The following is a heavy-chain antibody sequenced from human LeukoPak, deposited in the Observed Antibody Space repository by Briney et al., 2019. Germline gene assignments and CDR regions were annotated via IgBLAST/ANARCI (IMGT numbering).Heavy chain of an antibody. CDR1: GGAFSSYD. CDR3: AREGYYEILTGYYQKYYFDY. CDR2: IYYSGST. D-gene: IGHD3-9*01. Sequence: SETLSLTCTVSGGAFSSYDWSWIRQPPGKGLEWMGYIYYSGSTKYNPSLKSRVTISVDTSKAQFSLKLSSVTAADTAEYYCAREGYYEILTGYYQKYYFDYGGQGTLVTVSS. V-gene: IGHV4-59*01. J-gene: IGHJ4*02.